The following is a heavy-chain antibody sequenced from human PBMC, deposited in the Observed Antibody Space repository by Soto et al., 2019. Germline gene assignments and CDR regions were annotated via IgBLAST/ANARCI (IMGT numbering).Heavy chain of an antibody. J-gene: IGHJ3*02. V-gene: IGHV3-30*18. Sequence: HPGGSLRLSCAASGFTFSSYGMHWVRQAPGKGLEWVAVISYDGSNKYYADSVKGRFTISRDNSKNTLYLQMNSLRAEDTAVYYCAKGSHYYDSRPYAFDIWGQGTMVTVSS. CDR1: GFTFSSYG. CDR3: AKGSHYYDSRPYAFDI. D-gene: IGHD3-22*01. CDR2: ISYDGSNK.